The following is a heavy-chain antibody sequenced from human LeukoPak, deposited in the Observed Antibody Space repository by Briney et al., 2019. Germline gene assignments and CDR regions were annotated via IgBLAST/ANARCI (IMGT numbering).Heavy chain of an antibody. J-gene: IGHJ3*02. CDR1: GGSISSSSYY. V-gene: IGHV4-39*07. CDR2: IYYSGST. D-gene: IGHD3-16*01. CDR3: ARDVTALRFDAFDI. Sequence: SETLSLTCTVSGGSISSSSYYWGWIRQPSGKGLEWIGSIYYSGSTYYNPSLKSRVTISVDTSKNQFSLKLSSVTAADTAVYYCARDVTALRFDAFDIWGQGTMVTVSS.